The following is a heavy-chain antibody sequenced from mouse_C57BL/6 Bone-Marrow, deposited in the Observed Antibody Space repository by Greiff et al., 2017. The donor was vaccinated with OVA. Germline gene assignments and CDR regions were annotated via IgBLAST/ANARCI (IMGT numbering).Heavy chain of an antibody. V-gene: IGHV2-5*01. CDR3: AKNDDYDYDWFAY. CDR1: GFSLTSYG. J-gene: IGHJ3*01. D-gene: IGHD2-4*01. Sequence: VQLVESGPGLVQPSQSLSITCTVSGFSLTSYGVHWVRQSPGKGLEWLGVIWKGGSTDYNAAFMSRLSITKDNSKSQVFFKMNSLQADDTAIYYCAKNDDYDYDWFAYWGQGTLVTVSA. CDR2: IWKGGST.